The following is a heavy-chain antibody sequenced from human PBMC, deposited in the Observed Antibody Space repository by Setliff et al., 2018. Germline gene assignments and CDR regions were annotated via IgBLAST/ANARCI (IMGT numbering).Heavy chain of an antibody. CDR3: ARHSSRPY. J-gene: IGHJ4*02. CDR1: GGSISSYY. V-gene: IGHV4-38-2*02. Sequence: SETLSLTCTVSGGSISSYYWGWIRQPPGKGLEWIGSIYHSGSTYYNPSLKSRVTISVDTSKNQFSLKLSSVTAADTAVYYCARHSSRPYWGQGTLVTVSS. CDR2: IYHSGST.